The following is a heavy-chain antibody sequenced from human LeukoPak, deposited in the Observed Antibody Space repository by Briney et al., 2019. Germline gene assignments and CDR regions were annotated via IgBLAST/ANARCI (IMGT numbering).Heavy chain of an antibody. CDR1: GGSITGGSYY. J-gene: IGHJ4*02. CDR3: ARHYGP. D-gene: IGHD3-10*01. Sequence: SETLSLTCTVSGGSITGGSYYWAWIRQSPGKGLQWIGSVYYSGSTHYSSSLKSRVTISVDTSKNQFSLKLNSVTATDTAVYYCARHYGPWGQGTLVTVSS. V-gene: IGHV4-39*01. CDR2: VYYSGST.